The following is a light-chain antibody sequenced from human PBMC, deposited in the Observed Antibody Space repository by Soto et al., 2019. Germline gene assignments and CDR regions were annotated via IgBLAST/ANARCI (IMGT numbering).Light chain of an antibody. CDR1: QSLVHSDGIAY. CDR3: MQGTHWPIT. V-gene: IGKV2-30*02. CDR2: KVS. Sequence: DVVMPQSPLYLPVTLGQPASSSCRSNQSLVHSDGIAYFSWFQQRPGRSPRRLIYKVSNRDSGVPARVRGSGSGTDFALKISRVDAEDVGVYYCMQGTHWPITFGQGTRLEIK. J-gene: IGKJ5*01.